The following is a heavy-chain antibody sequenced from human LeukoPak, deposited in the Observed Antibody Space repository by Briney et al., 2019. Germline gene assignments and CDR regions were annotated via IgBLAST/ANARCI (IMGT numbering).Heavy chain of an antibody. CDR1: GYTFTSYD. Sequence: ASVKVSCKASGYTFTSYDINWVRQAPGQGLEWMGWMNPNSGNTGYAQNFQGTVTMTRDTSINTAYMELSSLRSEDTAVYYCARSRFATNSHFGFWGQGTLVTVSS. CDR3: ARSRFATNSHFGF. J-gene: IGHJ4*02. D-gene: IGHD1-26*01. CDR2: MNPNSGNT. V-gene: IGHV1-8*01.